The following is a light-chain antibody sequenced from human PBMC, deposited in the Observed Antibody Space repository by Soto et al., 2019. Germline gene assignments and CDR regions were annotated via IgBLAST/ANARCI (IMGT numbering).Light chain of an antibody. J-gene: IGLJ1*01. CDR2: DVS. CDR1: SSDVGGYNY. V-gene: IGLV2-14*01. Sequence: QSVLTQPPSVSGSPGQSITISCTGTSSDVGGYNYVSWYQQHPAKVPKLMIYDVSNRPSGVSDRFSGSKSGNTASLTISGLQAEDEADYYCYSYTSSSTYVFGNGTKLTVL. CDR3: YSYTSSSTYV.